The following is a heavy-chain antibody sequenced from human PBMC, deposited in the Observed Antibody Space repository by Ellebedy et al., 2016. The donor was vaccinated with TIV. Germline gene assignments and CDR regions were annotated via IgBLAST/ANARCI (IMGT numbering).Heavy chain of an antibody. CDR2: IYWDDDK. J-gene: IGHJ4*02. Sequence: SGPTLVTPTHTLTLTCTFSGFSLRTGGVGVVWFRPAPGEALELLALIYWDDDKRYSPSLRSRLTITKDFSKNQVARTMTNMDPVDTATYYCAHRLKTGSPWAFGYFDYWGQGTLVTVSS. CDR3: AHRLKTGSPWAFGYFDY. CDR1: GFSLRTGGVG. D-gene: IGHD3-10*01. V-gene: IGHV2-5*02.